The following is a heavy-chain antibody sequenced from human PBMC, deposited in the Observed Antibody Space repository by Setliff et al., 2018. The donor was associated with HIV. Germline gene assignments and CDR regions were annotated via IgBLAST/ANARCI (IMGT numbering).Heavy chain of an antibody. V-gene: IGHV4-39*07. D-gene: IGHD1-1*01. CDR3: ATVDGTRYLDY. Sequence: PSETLSLTCTVYGGSFTNGGSFSHYFCAWIRQSPGKGLEWIGTMFRTGTSYYNPSLTSRVTISQDTSKNQFSLELTSVTAADTAVYYCATVDGTRYLDYWGQGKLVTVSS. CDR1: GGSFTNGGSFSHYF. J-gene: IGHJ4*02. CDR2: MFRTGTS.